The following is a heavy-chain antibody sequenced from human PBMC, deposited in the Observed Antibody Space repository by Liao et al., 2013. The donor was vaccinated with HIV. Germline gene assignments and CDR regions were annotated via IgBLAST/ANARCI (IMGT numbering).Heavy chain of an antibody. V-gene: IGHV4-39*07. CDR1: SGSISTTSYY. J-gene: IGHJ3*01. Sequence: QLQLQESGPGLVKPSETLSLTCTVSSGSISTTSYYWGWIRQPPGKGLEWIGSIYYSGKTYNNPSLKSRLTISVDTSKKQLSLKLSSVTAADTAVYYCARELLKTGQGSRYFDLLFSTNAFDLWGQGTMVTVSS. CDR3: ARELLKTGQGSRYFDLLFSTNAFDL. CDR2: IYYSGKT. D-gene: IGHD3-9*01.